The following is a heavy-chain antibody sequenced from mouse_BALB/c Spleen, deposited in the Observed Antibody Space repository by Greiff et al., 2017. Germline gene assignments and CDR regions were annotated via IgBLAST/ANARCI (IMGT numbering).Heavy chain of an antibody. V-gene: IGHV5-6-5*01. Sequence: EVQLQESGGGLVKPGGSLKLSCAASGFTFSSYAMSWVRQTPEKRLEWVASISSGGSTYYPDSVKGRFTISRDNARNILYLQMSSLRSEDTAMYYCATIYGDYFDYWGQGTTLTVSS. CDR1: GFTFSSYA. CDR3: ATIYGDYFDY. CDR2: ISSGGST. D-gene: IGHD1-1*02. J-gene: IGHJ2*01.